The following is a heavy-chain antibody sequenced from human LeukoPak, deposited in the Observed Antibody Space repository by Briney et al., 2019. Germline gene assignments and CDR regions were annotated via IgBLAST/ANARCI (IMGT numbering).Heavy chain of an antibody. CDR1: GYTFITYG. D-gene: IGHD2-2*01. CDR3: ARARSPYCSSLSD. V-gene: IGHV1-18*01. CDR2: ISAYNGNT. Sequence: GASVKVSCKSSGYTFITYGISWVRQAPGQGLEWMGWISAYNGNTNYAQKLQGRVTMTTDTSTSTAYMELRSLRSDDTAVYYCARARSPYCSSLSDWGQGTLVTVSS. J-gene: IGHJ4*02.